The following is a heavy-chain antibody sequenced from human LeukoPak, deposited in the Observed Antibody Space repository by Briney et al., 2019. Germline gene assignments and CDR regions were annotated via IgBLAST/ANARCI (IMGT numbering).Heavy chain of an antibody. D-gene: IGHD4-17*01. CDR2: ISYDGSNK. J-gene: IGHJ3*02. CDR3: ARDSSTENDAFDI. CDR1: GFTFSSYA. Sequence: GGSLRLSCAASGFTFSSYAMHWVRQAPGKGPEWVAVISYDGSNKYYADSVKGRFTISRDNSKNTLYLQMNSLRAEDTAVYYCARDSSTENDAFDIWGQGTMVTVSS. V-gene: IGHV3-30-3*01.